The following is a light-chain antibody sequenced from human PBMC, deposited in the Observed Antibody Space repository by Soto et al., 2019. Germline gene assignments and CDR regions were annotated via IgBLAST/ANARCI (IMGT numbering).Light chain of an antibody. J-gene: IGKJ1*01. Sequence: DIQMTQSPSTLSASVGDRVTITCRASQSISVWLAWYQQKPGKAPKLLIYDASSLESGVPARFSGSGSGTDFTLTISSLQFEDFAVYYCQQYNNWPRTFGQGTKVDIK. V-gene: IGKV1-5*01. CDR1: QSISVW. CDR2: DAS. CDR3: QQYNNWPRT.